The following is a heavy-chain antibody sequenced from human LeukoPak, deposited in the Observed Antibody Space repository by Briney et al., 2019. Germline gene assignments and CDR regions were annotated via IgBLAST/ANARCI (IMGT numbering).Heavy chain of an antibody. CDR1: GYPFTTYD. Sequence: ASVKVSCKPSGYPFTTYDIHGVRKATGQGLEWMGWMNPSSGYTGYSQKFQGRVTMTRNTSITTAYMELSSLRSEDTAVYYCARISDHNWYFDLWGRGTLVTVS. V-gene: IGHV1-8*01. J-gene: IGHJ2*01. CDR2: MNPSSGYT. D-gene: IGHD1-14*01. CDR3: ARISDHNWYFDL.